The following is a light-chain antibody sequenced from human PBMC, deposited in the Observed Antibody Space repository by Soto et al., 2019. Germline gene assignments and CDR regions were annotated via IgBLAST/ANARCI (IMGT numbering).Light chain of an antibody. J-gene: IGKJ4*01. V-gene: IGKV4-1*01. CDR3: QQRSNWPGLT. CDR1: QSIFYSSNNKNY. Sequence: DIVMTQSPDSLAVSLGERATINCKSSQSIFYSSNNKNYLTWYQQKPGQPPKLLIYWASTRESGVPDRFSGSGSGTDFTLTISSLQAEDVAVYYCQQRSNWPGLTFGGGTKVDIK. CDR2: WAS.